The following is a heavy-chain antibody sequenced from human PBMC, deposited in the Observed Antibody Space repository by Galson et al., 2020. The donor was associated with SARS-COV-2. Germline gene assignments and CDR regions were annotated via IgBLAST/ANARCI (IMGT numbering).Heavy chain of an antibody. J-gene: IGHJ6*02. Sequence: GESLKISCKASGYTFTSYDINWVRQATGQGLEWMGWMNPNSGNTGYAQKFQGRVTMTRNTSISTAYMELSSLRSEDTAVYYCARIPSHWLPMDVWGQGTTVTVSS. D-gene: IGHD5-12*01. CDR3: ARIPSHWLPMDV. CDR2: MNPNSGNT. CDR1: GYTFTSYD. V-gene: IGHV1-8*01.